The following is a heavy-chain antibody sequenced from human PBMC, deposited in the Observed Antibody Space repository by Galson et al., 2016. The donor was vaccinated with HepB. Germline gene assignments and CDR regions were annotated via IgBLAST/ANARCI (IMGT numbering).Heavy chain of an antibody. CDR3: AKEQRGSSGYYLPGGYYGMDV. CDR1: GFIFSSYG. CDR2: ISYDGSNK. V-gene: IGHV3-30*18. D-gene: IGHD3-22*01. Sequence: SLRLSCAASGFIFSSYGMHWVRQAPGKGLEWVAVISYDGSNKYYADSVKGRFTISRDNSKNTLYLQMNSLRAEDTAVHYCAKEQRGSSGYYLPGGYYGMDVWGQGTTVTVSS. J-gene: IGHJ6*02.